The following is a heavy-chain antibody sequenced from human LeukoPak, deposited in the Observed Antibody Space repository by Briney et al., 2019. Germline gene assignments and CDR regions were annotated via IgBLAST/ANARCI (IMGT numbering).Heavy chain of an antibody. Sequence: SETLSLTCTVSGGSTSSYYWSWIRQPPGKGLEWIGYIHYSGSTNYNPSLKSRVTISADTSKNQFSLKLSSVTAADTAVYYCARRSHGSGSYFDYWGQGTLVTVSS. CDR3: ARRSHGSGSYFDY. CDR1: GGSTSSYY. J-gene: IGHJ4*02. CDR2: IHYSGST. D-gene: IGHD3-10*01. V-gene: IGHV4-59*01.